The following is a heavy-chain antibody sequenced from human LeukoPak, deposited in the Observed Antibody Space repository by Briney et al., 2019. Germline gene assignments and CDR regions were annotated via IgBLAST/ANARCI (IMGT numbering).Heavy chain of an antibody. CDR1: GFTFDDYT. J-gene: IGHJ4*02. CDR2: ISWDGGST. V-gene: IGHV3-43*01. CDR3: AREGGPYYHPSSPFDY. D-gene: IGHD3-22*01. Sequence: PGGSLRLSCAASGFTFDDYTMHWVRQAPGKGLEWVSLISWDGGSTYYADSVKGRFAISRDNYKNTLHLQMNRLRPGDTAVYYCAREGGPYYHPSSPFDYWGLGTLDTVSS.